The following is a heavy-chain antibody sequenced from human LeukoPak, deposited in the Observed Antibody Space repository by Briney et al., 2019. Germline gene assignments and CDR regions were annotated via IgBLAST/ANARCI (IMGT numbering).Heavy chain of an antibody. CDR2: ICGSGGST. D-gene: IGHD2-2*01. CDR1: GFTFSSYA. J-gene: IGHJ3*02. CDR3: AKKIVVVPAAIPGAFDI. Sequence: GGSLRLSCAASGFTFSSYAMSWVRQAPGKGLEWVSAICGSGGSTYYADSVKGRFTISRDNSKNTLYLQMNSLRAEDTAVYYCAKKIVVVPAAIPGAFDIWGQGTMVTVSS. V-gene: IGHV3-23*01.